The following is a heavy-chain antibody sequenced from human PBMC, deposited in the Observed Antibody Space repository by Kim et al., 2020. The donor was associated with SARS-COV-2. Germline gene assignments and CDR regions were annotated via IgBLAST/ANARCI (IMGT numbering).Heavy chain of an antibody. CDR3: TTGAYCGGDCYSSGWYFDL. J-gene: IGHJ2*01. D-gene: IGHD2-21*01. V-gene: IGHV3-15*01. CDR1: GFTFSNAW. Sequence: GGSLRLSCAASGFTFSNAWMSWVRQAPGKGLEWVGRIKSKTDGGTTDYAAPVKGRFTISRDDSKNTLYLQMNSLKTEDTAVYYCTTGAYCGGDCYSSGWYFDLWGRGTLVTVSS. CDR2: IKSKTDGGTT.